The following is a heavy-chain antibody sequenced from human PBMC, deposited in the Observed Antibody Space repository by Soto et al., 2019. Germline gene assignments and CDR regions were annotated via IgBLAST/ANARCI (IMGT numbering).Heavy chain of an antibody. J-gene: IGHJ6*02. D-gene: IGHD3-3*01. V-gene: IGHV3-23*01. CDR1: GFTFSSYA. CDR2: ISGSGGST. Sequence: SGGSLRLSCAASGFTFSSYAMSWVRQAPGKGLEWVSAISGSGGSTYCADSVTGRFTISRDNSKNTLYLQMNSLRVEDTAVYYCAKGLRRITIFGGVWGQGTTVTVSS. CDR3: AKGLRRITIFGGV.